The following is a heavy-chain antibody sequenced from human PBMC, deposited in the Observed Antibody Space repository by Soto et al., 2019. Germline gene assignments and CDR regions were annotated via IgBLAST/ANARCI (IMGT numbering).Heavy chain of an antibody. V-gene: IGHV4-34*01. CDR1: GGSFSGYY. CDR3: ARGRLTGTTYGY. Sequence: SDTLSLTCAVYGGSFSGYYWSWIRQPPGKGLEWIGEINHSGSTNYNPSLNSRVTISVDTSKNQFSLKLSSVTAADTAVYYCARGRLTGTTYGYWGQGTLVTVSS. D-gene: IGHD1-7*01. CDR2: INHSGST. J-gene: IGHJ4*02.